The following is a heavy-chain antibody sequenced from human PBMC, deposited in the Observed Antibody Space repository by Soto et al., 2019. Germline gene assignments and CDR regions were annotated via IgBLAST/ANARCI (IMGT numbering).Heavy chain of an antibody. D-gene: IGHD4-17*01. Sequence: NPSETLSLTCAVYGGSFSDYYWTWIRQPPGKGLEWIGEIKHSGTTTHNPSLKSRVTMSVDTSKNQFSLNLTSVTAADTAIYYCARGGRLRSHFGYWGQGILVTVSS. CDR1: GGSFSDYY. V-gene: IGHV4-34*01. CDR2: IKHSGTT. CDR3: ARGGRLRSHFGY. J-gene: IGHJ4*02.